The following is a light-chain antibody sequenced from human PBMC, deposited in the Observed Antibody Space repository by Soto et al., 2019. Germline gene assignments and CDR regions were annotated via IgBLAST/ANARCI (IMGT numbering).Light chain of an antibody. V-gene: IGKV3-20*01. CDR2: DTS. J-gene: IGKJ1*01. CDR1: QSVSSSY. CDR3: QQCGSSPS. Sequence: EIVLTQSPGTLSLSPGERATLSCRASQSVSSSYLAWYQQKPGQAPRLLIYDTSSRATGIPDRFSGSGSWTDCTLAISRLEPEDFAVYYCQQCGSSPSFGQGTKVELK.